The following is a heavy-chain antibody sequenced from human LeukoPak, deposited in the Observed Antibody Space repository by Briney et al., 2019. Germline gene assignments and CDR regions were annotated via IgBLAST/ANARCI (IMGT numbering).Heavy chain of an antibody. CDR3: AKFAAAGFINFDY. CDR1: GFTFSNYV. J-gene: IGHJ4*02. Sequence: GGSLRLSRAASGFTFSNYVMSWVRQAPGKGLEWVSVISGSGVTTYYADSVRGRFTISRDDSKNTLFLQMNSLRAEDTAVYYCAKFAAAGFINFDYWGQGTLVTVSS. V-gene: IGHV3-23*01. D-gene: IGHD6-13*01. CDR2: ISGSGVTT.